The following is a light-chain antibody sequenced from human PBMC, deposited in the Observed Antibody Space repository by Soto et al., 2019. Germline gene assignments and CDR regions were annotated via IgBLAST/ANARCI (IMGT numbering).Light chain of an antibody. CDR1: TSDIGNYNY. CDR2: QVS. V-gene: IGLV2-14*01. CDR3: STYTGSNTPYV. Sequence: QSVLTQPASVSGSPGQSISISCTGATSDIGNYNYFSWYQQHPGKAPKLIIYQVSNRPSGVSNRFSGSKSGNTASLTISGLQAGDEADYFCSTYTGSNTPYVFGTGTKVTVL. J-gene: IGLJ1*01.